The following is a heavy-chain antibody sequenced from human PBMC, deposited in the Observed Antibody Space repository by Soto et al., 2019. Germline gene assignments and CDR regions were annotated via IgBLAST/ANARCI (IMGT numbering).Heavy chain of an antibody. CDR1: GGSFSGYY. J-gene: IGHJ6*02. CDR2: INHSGST. Sequence: SETLSLTCAVYGGSFSGYYWSWIRQPPGKGLEWIGEINHSGSTNYNPSLKSRVTISVDTSKNQFSLKLSSVTAADTAVYYCARGGLVGATKIYYYYYGMDVWGQGTTVTVSS. CDR3: ARGGLVGATKIYYYYYGMDV. D-gene: IGHD1-26*01. V-gene: IGHV4-34*01.